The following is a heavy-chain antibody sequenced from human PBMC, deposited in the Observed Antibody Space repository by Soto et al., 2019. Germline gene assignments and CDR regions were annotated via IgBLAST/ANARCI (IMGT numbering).Heavy chain of an antibody. Sequence: GGSLRLSCAATGFTFSTYAMNWVRQAPGKGLEWVSGISGSGGSTYYADSVKVRFTISRDNSKNTVYLQMNGLTAEDTAVYYCAKGRRDFLLGGVTYDHWGQGTLVTVSS. V-gene: IGHV3-23*01. CDR2: ISGSGGST. D-gene: IGHD3-16*01. CDR1: GFTFSTYA. CDR3: AKGRRDFLLGGVTYDH. J-gene: IGHJ4*02.